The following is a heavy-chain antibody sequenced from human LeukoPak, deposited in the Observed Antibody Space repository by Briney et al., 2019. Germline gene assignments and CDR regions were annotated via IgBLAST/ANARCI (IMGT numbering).Heavy chain of an antibody. Sequence: GGSLRLSCAASGFTFSSYGMHWVRQAPGKGLDWVAFIHHDGSNKYYADSVKGRFTISRDNAKNSLFLQMNSLRAEDTAVYFCARVKQQLVRLLGRDTTYYYYYYMDVWGKGTTVTVSS. V-gene: IGHV3-30*02. CDR3: ARVKQQLVRLLGRDTTYYYYYYMDV. D-gene: IGHD6-13*01. J-gene: IGHJ6*03. CDR1: GFTFSSYG. CDR2: IHHDGSNK.